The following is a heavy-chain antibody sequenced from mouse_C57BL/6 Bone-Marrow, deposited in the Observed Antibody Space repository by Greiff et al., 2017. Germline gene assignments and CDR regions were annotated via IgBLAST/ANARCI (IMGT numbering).Heavy chain of an antibody. D-gene: IGHD1-1*01. Sequence: VQLQQSGAELARPGASVKMSCKASGYTFTSYTMHWVKQRPGQGLEWIGYINPSSGYTKYNQKFKDKATLTADKSSSTAYMQLSSLTSEDSAVYYCARSVVITTVVATRRDYAMDYWGQGTSVTVSS. J-gene: IGHJ4*01. CDR1: GYTFTSYT. CDR2: INPSSGYT. CDR3: ARSVVITTVVATRRDYAMDY. V-gene: IGHV1-4*01.